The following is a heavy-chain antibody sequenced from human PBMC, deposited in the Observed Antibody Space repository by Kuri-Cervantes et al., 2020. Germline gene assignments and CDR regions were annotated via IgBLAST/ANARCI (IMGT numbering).Heavy chain of an antibody. CDR2: INPNSGGT. V-gene: IGHV1-2*02. CDR3: ARVGPYCSGGSCYSGY. Sequence: ASVKVSCKASGYTFTGYYMHWVRQAPGQGLEWIGWINPNSGGTNYAQKFQGRVTMTRDTSISTAYMELSRLRSDDTAVYYCARVGPYCSGGSCYSGYWGQGTLVTVSS. CDR1: GYTFTGYY. J-gene: IGHJ4*02. D-gene: IGHD2-15*01.